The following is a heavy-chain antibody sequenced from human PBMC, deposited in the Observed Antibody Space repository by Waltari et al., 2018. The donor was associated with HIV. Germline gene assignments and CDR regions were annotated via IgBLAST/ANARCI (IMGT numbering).Heavy chain of an antibody. D-gene: IGHD2-15*01. CDR1: VGTLNNYA. J-gene: IGHJ2*01. CDR3: ARMATVVDWYFDL. V-gene: IGHV1-69*01. Sequence: QVQLVQSGAEVKKPGSSVKVSCKASVGTLNNYAITWVRQAPGQGLEWMGGIIPVFGTTNYAQKFQGRLTIIADESTSTGYMELSSLRSEDTAVYYCARMATVVDWYFDLWGRGTLVTVSS. CDR2: IIPVFGTT.